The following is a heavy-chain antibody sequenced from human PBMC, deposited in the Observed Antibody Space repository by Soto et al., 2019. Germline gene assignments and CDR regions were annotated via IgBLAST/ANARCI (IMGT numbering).Heavy chain of an antibody. V-gene: IGHV1-18*01. CDR1: GYTFTSYC. CDR2: ISAYNGNT. Sequence: ASVKVSCKASGYTFTSYCISWVRQAPGQGLEWMGWISAYNGNTNYAQKLQGRVTMTTDTSTSTAYMELRSLRSDDTAVYYCARVVTYYDYIWGSYRSYMDVWGKGTTVTVSS. J-gene: IGHJ6*03. D-gene: IGHD3-16*02. CDR3: ARVVTYYDYIWGSYRSYMDV.